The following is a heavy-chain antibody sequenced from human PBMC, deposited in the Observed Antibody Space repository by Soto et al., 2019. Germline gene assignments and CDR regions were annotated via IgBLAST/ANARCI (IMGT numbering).Heavy chain of an antibody. J-gene: IGHJ6*02. Sequence: QLQLQESGPGLVKPSETLSLTCTVSGGSISSSSYYWGWIRQPPGKGLEWIGSIYYSGSTYYNPSLKSRVTKSVDTSKNQFSLKLSSVTAADTAVYYCAGQIYEYSSSWPYYYYGMDVWGQGTTVTVSS. V-gene: IGHV4-39*01. D-gene: IGHD6-13*01. CDR3: AGQIYEYSSSWPYYYYGMDV. CDR1: GGSISSSSYY. CDR2: IYYSGST.